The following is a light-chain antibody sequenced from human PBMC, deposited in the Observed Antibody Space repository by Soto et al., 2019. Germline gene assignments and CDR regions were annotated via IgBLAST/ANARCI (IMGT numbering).Light chain of an antibody. CDR2: DAS. CDR1: QSISSG. V-gene: IGKV1-5*01. Sequence: DIQMTQSPSSLSASLGDIVTITCRASQSISSGLAWYQQKPGKAPKVLIYDASSLQSGVPSRFSGSGSGTEFTLTISSLQTDDFATYYCQQYNSYPTFGQGTKVDIK. J-gene: IGKJ1*01. CDR3: QQYNSYPT.